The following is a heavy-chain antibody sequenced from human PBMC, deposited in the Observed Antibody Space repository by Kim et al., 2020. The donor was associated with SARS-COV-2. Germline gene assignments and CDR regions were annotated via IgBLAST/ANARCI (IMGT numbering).Heavy chain of an antibody. Sequence: SETLSLTCTVSGGSINSYYWTWIRQPPGKGLEWIGYVYYSGSTNYNPSVKSRVTISVDTSKYHFSLKLSSVTAADTAVYYCARGVGATTEGFDYWGQGTL. D-gene: IGHD1-26*01. CDR1: GGSINSYY. J-gene: IGHJ4*02. CDR3: ARGVGATTEGFDY. V-gene: IGHV4-59*01. CDR2: VYYSGST.